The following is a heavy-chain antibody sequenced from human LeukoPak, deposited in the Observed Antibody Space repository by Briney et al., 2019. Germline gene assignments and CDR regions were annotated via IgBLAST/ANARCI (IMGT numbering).Heavy chain of an antibody. CDR2: INHSGRA. CDR1: GGSISSYY. V-gene: IGHV4-34*01. D-gene: IGHD3-22*01. CDR3: ARGRSSGYYYDSSGYYGQRYMDV. Sequence: SETLSLTCTVPGGSISSYYGSWIRQPPGRGVERSGEINHSGRANYNPSLKRRVTISVDKSKNKISLKLSSVTAADTAVYYCARGRSSGYYYDSSGYYGQRYMDVWGKGTTVTVSS. J-gene: IGHJ6*03.